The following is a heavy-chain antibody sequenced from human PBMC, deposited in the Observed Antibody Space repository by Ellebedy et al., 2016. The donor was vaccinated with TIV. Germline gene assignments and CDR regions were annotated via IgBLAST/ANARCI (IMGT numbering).Heavy chain of an antibody. CDR3: ARWGLRFGNVGYSFDY. Sequence: GESLKISCAASGFTVSSNYMNWVRQAPGKGLEWVSVIFSGGSKFYADSVKVRFTISRDNSKNTLYLQMNSLTAEDTAVYYCARWGLRFGNVGYSFDYWGQGTLVTVSS. J-gene: IGHJ4*02. V-gene: IGHV3-66*01. D-gene: IGHD3-10*01. CDR1: GFTVSSNY. CDR2: IFSGGSK.